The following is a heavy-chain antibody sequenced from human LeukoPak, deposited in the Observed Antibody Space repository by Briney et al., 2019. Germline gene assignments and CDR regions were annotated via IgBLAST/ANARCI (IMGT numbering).Heavy chain of an antibody. Sequence: QPGGSLRLSCAASGFTFSSYAMHWVRQAPGKGLEWVAVISYDGSNKYYADSVKGRFTISRDNSKNTLYLQMNSLRAEDTAVYYCARDNGGSSTSFPKVYYYYYMDVWGKGTTVTVSS. J-gene: IGHJ6*03. CDR1: GFTFSSYA. CDR2: ISYDGSNK. CDR3: ARDNGGSSTSFPKVYYYYYMDV. D-gene: IGHD2-2*01. V-gene: IGHV3-30-3*01.